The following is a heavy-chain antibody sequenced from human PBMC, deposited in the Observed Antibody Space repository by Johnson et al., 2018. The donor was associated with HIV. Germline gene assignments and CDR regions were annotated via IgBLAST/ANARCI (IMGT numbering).Heavy chain of an antibody. V-gene: IGHV3-33*06. CDR2: IWYDGSYK. D-gene: IGHD1-26*01. Sequence: QVQLVESGGGVVQPGRSLRLSCAASGFTFSSYAMHWVRQAPGKGLEWVAVIWYDGSYKYYADSVKGRFTISRDNSKNTRYLQRTSLRAEDTAVYYCAKDTVSGSYYDAFDIWGQGTMVTVSS. J-gene: IGHJ3*02. CDR3: AKDTVSGSYYDAFDI. CDR1: GFTFSSYA.